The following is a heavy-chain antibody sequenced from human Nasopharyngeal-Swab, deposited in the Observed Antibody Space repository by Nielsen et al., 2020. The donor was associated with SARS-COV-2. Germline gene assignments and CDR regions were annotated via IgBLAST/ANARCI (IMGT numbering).Heavy chain of an antibody. V-gene: IGHV1-18*01. Sequence: ASVKVSCKASGYTFTSYGISWVRQAPGQGLEWMGWISAYNGNTNYAQKLQGRDTMTTDTSTSTAYMELRSLRSDDTAVYYCARYESRAELYYFDYWGQGTLVTVSS. D-gene: IGHD1-26*01. CDR2: ISAYNGNT. CDR3: ARYESRAELYYFDY. CDR1: GYTFTSYG. J-gene: IGHJ4*02.